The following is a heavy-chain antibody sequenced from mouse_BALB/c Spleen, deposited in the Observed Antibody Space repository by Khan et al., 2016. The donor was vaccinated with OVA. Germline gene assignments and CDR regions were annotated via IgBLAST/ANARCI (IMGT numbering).Heavy chain of an antibody. CDR3: SKPRQYSYFDV. D-gene: IGHD6-1*01. CDR1: GFSLTNYG. J-gene: IGHJ1*01. CDR2: MWGDGST. V-gene: IGHV2-3*01. Sequence: QVQLKQSGPGLVAPSQSLSITCTVSGFSLTNYGVSWVRQPPGKGLEWLGVMWGDGSTNYHSALRSRLSISKDNSKSQVFLKLNSLQTKYTSTYYCSKPRQYSYFDVWGAGTTVTVSS.